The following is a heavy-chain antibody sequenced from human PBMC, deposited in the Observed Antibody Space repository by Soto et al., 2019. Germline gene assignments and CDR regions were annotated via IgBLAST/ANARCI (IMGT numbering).Heavy chain of an antibody. CDR2: INHSGST. V-gene: IGHV4-34*01. CDR1: GGSFSGYY. CDR3: ARGIEFVQYRDHVWAFDI. D-gene: IGHD4-17*01. J-gene: IGHJ3*02. Sequence: TSETLSLTCAVYGGSFSGYYWSWIRQPPGKGLEWIGEINHSGSTNYNPSLKSRVTISVDTSKNQFSLKLSSVTAADTAVYYCARGIEFVQYRDHVWAFDIWCQAIMVSVS.